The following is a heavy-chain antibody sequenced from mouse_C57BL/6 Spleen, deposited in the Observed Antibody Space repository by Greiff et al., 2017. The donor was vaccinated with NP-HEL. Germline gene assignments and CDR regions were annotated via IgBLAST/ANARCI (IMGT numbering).Heavy chain of an antibody. J-gene: IGHJ2*01. CDR2: IHPNTGST. V-gene: IGHV1-64*01. CDR3: ARRQNEYYFDD. Sequence: QVQLQQPGAELVKPGASVKLSCKASGYTFTSYWMHWVKQRPGQGLEWIGMIHPNTGSTNYNEKFKSKATLTVDKSSSTAYMQLSSLTSEDSAVYYCARRQNEYYFDDWGQGTTLTVSS. CDR1: GYTFTSYW. D-gene: IGHD6-1*01.